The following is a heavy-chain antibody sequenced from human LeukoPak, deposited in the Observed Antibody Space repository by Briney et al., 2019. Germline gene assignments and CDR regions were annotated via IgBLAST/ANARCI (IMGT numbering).Heavy chain of an antibody. J-gene: IGHJ2*01. CDR3: ATVTTVEGWYFDL. D-gene: IGHD4-23*01. Sequence: ASVKGSCKVSGYTLTELSMHWVRQAPGKGLEWMGGFEPEDGETIYAQKFQGRVTRTEDTSTDTAYMELSSLRSEDTAVYYCATVTTVEGWYFDLWGRGTLVTVSS. CDR2: FEPEDGET. CDR1: GYTLTELS. V-gene: IGHV1-24*01.